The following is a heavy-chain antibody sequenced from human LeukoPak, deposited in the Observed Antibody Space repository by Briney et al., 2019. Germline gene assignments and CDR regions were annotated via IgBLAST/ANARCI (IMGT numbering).Heavy chain of an antibody. V-gene: IGHV4-31*03. D-gene: IGHD3-22*01. CDR1: GGSISSGGYY. J-gene: IGHJ4*02. CDR2: IYYSGST. CDR3: ARGPYLRITMIVAHPRGFDY. Sequence: PSETLSLTCTVSGGSISSGGYYWSWIRQHPGKGLVWIGYIYYSGSTYYNPSLKSRVTISVDTSKNQFSLKLSSVTAADTAVYYCARGPYLRITMIVAHPRGFDYWGQGTLVTVSS.